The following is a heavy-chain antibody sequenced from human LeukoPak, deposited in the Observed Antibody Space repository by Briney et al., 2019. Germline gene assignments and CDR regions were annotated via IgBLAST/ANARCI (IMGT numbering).Heavy chain of an antibody. CDR1: GYIFTNYW. Sequence: GESLKISCKGSGYIFTNYWIGWVRQMPGKGLEFMGIIYPGDSDTRYSPSFQGQVTISVDKSINTAYLQWSSLKASDSAMYYCARAGYSNRWDGVDYWGQGTLVTVSS. CDR3: ARAGYSNRWDGVDY. V-gene: IGHV5-51*01. J-gene: IGHJ4*02. CDR2: IYPGDSDT. D-gene: IGHD2/OR15-2a*01.